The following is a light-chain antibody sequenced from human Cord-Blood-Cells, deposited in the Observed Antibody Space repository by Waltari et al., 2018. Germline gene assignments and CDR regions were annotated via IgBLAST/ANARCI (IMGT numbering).Light chain of an antibody. Sequence: QSALTQPASVSGSPGQSITIPCTGPSRDVGSYNLVSWYQQHPGKAPKLMIYEGSKRPSGVSNRFSGSKSGNTASLTISGLQAEDEADYYCCSYAGSSTSVFGGGTKLTVL. J-gene: IGLJ3*02. CDR1: SRDVGSYNL. CDR3: CSYAGSSTSV. CDR2: EGS. V-gene: IGLV2-23*01.